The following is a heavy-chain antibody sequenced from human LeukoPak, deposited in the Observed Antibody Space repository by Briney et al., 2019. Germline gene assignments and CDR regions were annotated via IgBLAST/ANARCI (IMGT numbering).Heavy chain of an antibody. CDR1: GFTFSSYA. Sequence: PGGSLRLSCAASGFTFSSYAMHWVRQAPGQGLEWVAVISYDGSSKNYADSVKGRFTISRDNSENTLYLQMSSLTTDDSAVYYCARNPAAWFGELSSWFDPWGQGTLVTVSS. V-gene: IGHV3-30-3*01. CDR2: ISYDGSSK. D-gene: IGHD3-10*01. J-gene: IGHJ5*02. CDR3: ARNPAAWFGELSSWFDP.